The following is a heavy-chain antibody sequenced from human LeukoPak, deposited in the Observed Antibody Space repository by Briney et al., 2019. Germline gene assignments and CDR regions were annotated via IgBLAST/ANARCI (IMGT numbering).Heavy chain of an antibody. D-gene: IGHD6-13*01. Sequence: GGSLRLSCAASGFIFSDYYMSWIRQAPGKGLEWLSFISSGGSTIYYADSVKGRFTISMENAQNSLYLQMNSLRAEDTAVYYCAREYSSSWYRLGYYFDYWGQGTLVTVSS. CDR2: ISSGGSTI. V-gene: IGHV3-11*04. J-gene: IGHJ4*02. CDR3: AREYSSSWYRLGYYFDY. CDR1: GFIFSDYY.